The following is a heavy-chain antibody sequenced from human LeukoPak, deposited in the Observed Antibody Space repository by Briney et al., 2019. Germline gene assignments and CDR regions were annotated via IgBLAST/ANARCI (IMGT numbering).Heavy chain of an antibody. V-gene: IGHV3-30*03. CDR2: ISNEGGSK. J-gene: IGHJ4*02. D-gene: IGHD2-21*01. CDR3: AREPILTAGIYFDY. CDR1: GFTFSSYG. Sequence: GGSLRLSCAASGFTFSSYGMHWVRQAPGKGLEWAAVISNEGGSKFYVDSVKGRFTISRDNSKNTLYLQMNSLRAEDSAVYYCAREPILTAGIYFDYWGQGTLVTVSS.